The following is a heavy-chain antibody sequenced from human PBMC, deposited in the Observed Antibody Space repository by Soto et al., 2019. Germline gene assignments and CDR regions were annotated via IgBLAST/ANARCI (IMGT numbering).Heavy chain of an antibody. J-gene: IGHJ6*02. CDR2: ISYDGSNK. V-gene: IGHV3-30-3*01. CDR1: GFTFSSYA. CDR3: ARGAAYTGTGMDV. D-gene: IGHD2-15*01. Sequence: QPGGSLRLSCAASGFTFSSYAMHWVRQAPGKGLEWVAVISYDGSNKYYADSVKGRFTISRDNSKNTLYLQMNSLRAEDTAVYYCARGAAYTGTGMDVWGQGTTVTV.